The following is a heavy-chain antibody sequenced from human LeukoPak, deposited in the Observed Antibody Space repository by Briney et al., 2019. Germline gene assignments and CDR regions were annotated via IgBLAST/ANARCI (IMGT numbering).Heavy chain of an antibody. V-gene: IGHV3-30*18. CDR2: ISYDGSNK. Sequence: QPGGSLRLPCAASGFTFSSYGMHWVRQAPGKGLEWVAVISYDGSNKYYADSVKGRLTISRDNSKNTLYLQMNSLRAEDTAVYYCAKDLSGSYFDRGQGTLVTVSS. D-gene: IGHD1-26*01. CDR3: AKDLSGSYFD. CDR1: GFTFSSYG. J-gene: IGHJ1*01.